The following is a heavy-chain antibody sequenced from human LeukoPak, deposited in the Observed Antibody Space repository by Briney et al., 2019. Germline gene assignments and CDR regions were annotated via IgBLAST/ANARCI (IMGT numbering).Heavy chain of an antibody. D-gene: IGHD6-19*01. V-gene: IGHV3-74*01. CDR2: INTAGTST. J-gene: IGHJ4*02. CDR3: AFGTGWFFNY. CDR1: GFTISSSL. Sequence: SMRLSCAASGFTISSSLIHWVRQGPGKETVGVSLINTAGTSTNYAYAVKGRFTISRDNAKSTLFLHMDSLRAEDTAVYYCAFGTGWFFNYWGQRTLVTVSS.